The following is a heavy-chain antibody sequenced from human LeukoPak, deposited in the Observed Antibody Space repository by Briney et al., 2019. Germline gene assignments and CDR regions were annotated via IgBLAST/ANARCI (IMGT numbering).Heavy chain of an antibody. Sequence: PGGSLRLSCAASGFTFSSYAMSWVRQAPGKGLEWVSAISGRGGSTYYADSVKGRFTISRDNSKNTLYLQMNSVRAEDTAVYYCALGRDYDILTGYYNPGYFDYWGQGTLVTVSS. CDR3: ALGRDYDILTGYYNPGYFDY. J-gene: IGHJ4*03. V-gene: IGHV3-23*01. D-gene: IGHD3-9*01. CDR2: ISGRGGST. CDR1: GFTFSSYA.